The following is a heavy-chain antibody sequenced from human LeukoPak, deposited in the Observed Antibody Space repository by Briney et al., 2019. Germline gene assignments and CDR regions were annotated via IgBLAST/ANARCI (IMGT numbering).Heavy chain of an antibody. Sequence: KTSETLSLTRTVSGGSISSGGYYWSWIRQPPGKGLEWIGYIYHSGSTYYNPSLKSRVTISVDRSKNQFSLKLSSVTAADTAVYYCARDNRSGWYNYWGQGALVTVSS. D-gene: IGHD6-19*01. J-gene: IGHJ4*02. CDR2: IYHSGST. V-gene: IGHV4-30-2*01. CDR1: GGSISSGGYY. CDR3: ARDNRSGWYNY.